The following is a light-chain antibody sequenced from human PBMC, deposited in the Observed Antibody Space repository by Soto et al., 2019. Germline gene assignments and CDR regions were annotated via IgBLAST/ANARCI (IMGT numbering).Light chain of an antibody. CDR2: DAS. CDR1: QSISSW. Sequence: DIQMTQSPSTLSASVGDRVTITCRSSQSISSWLAWYQQKPGKAPKLLIYDASSLESGVPSRFSGSGSGTEFTLTISSLQPDDFATYYCQQYNSDPSWTFGQGTKVDI. J-gene: IGKJ1*01. CDR3: QQYNSDPSWT. V-gene: IGKV1-5*01.